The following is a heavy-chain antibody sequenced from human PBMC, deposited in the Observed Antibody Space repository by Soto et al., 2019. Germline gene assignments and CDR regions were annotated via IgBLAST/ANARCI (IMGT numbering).Heavy chain of an antibody. J-gene: IGHJ5*02. CDR3: AREAYYDSSDLYNWFDP. CDR1: GGTFSSYA. V-gene: IGHV1-69*05. CDR2: IIPIFGTA. D-gene: IGHD3-22*01. Sequence: ASVKVSCKASGGTFSSYAISWVRQAPGQGLEWMGGIIPIFGTAKYSQKFQGRVTITRDTSASTAYMELSSLRSEDTAVYYCAREAYYDSSDLYNWFDPWGQGTLVTVSS.